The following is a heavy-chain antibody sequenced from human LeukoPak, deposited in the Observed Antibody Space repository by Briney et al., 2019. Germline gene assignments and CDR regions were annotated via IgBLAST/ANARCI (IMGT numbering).Heavy chain of an antibody. J-gene: IGHJ4*02. V-gene: IGHV4-39*07. Sequence: SSTLSLTCTFSGGSISRTSYYWGWIRQPPGKGLECIGSIYYSGRSYYNPSLKSRVTISVDTSKNQFSLRLSSVTAADTAVYYCARIEYSGPLDYWGQGTLVTVSS. CDR3: ARIEYSGPLDY. D-gene: IGHD1-26*01. CDR1: GGSISRTSYY. CDR2: IYYSGRS.